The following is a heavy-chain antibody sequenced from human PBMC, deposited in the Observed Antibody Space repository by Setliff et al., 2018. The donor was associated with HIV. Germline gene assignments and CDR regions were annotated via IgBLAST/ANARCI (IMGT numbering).Heavy chain of an antibody. CDR3: AGRIAAIDY. V-gene: IGHV1-46*01. D-gene: IGHD6-13*01. CDR2: INPSGGST. CDR1: GYTFITYY. Sequence: ASVKVSCKASGYTFITYYMHWVRQAPGQGLEWMGIINPSGGSTNYAQKFQGRVTITADESTSTAYMELSSLRSEDTAVYYCAGRIAAIDYWGQGTLVTVSS. J-gene: IGHJ4*02.